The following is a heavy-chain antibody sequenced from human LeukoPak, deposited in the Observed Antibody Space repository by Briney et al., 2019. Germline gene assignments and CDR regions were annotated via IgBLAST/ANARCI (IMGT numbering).Heavy chain of an antibody. V-gene: IGHV3-74*01. CDR1: GFTFSSYW. J-gene: IGHJ4*02. CDR2: INSDGSST. CDR3: ARDWGSGYHFVDY. Sequence: PGGSLRLSCAASGFTFSSYWMHWVRQAPGKGLVWVSCINSDGSSTRGADSVKGRFTISRDNAKNTLYLQMNSLRAEDTAVYYCARDWGSGYHFVDYWGQGTLVTVSS. D-gene: IGHD5-12*01.